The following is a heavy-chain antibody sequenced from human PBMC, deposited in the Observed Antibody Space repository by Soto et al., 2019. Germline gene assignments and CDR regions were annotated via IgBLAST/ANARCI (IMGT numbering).Heavy chain of an antibody. J-gene: IGHJ4*02. Sequence: QVQLVESGGGVVQPGRSLRLSCAASGFTFSSYGMHWVRQAPGKGLEWVAVISYDGSNKYYADSVKGRFTISRDNSKNRLYRKMNSVRAEDTAVYYCAKSAGDIVLRVYAAYFDYWGQGTLVTVSS. CDR1: GFTFSSYG. CDR3: AKSAGDIVLRVYAAYFDY. D-gene: IGHD2-8*01. CDR2: ISYDGSNK. V-gene: IGHV3-30*18.